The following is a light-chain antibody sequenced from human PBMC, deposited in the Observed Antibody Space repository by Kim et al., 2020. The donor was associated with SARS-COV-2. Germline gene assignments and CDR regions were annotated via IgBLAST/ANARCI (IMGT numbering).Light chain of an antibody. CDR3: NSRDSSGNHVV. J-gene: IGLJ2*01. Sequence: ALGQTVRITCQGDSLRSYYASWYQQKPGQAPVLVIYGKNNRPSGIPDRFSGSSSGNTASLTITGAQAEDEADYYCNSRDSSGNHVVLGGGTKLTV. CDR1: SLRSYY. CDR2: GKN. V-gene: IGLV3-19*01.